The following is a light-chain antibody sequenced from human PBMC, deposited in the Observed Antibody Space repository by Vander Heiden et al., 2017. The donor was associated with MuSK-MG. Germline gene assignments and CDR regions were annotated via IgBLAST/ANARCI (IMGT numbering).Light chain of an antibody. Sequence: DIQMTQSPSTLSASVGDRVTITCRDSQIISTCVAWDQQKPGKAHKMMIYKASTGKRGVPERFSGSGDGTDFTLTSSSRQHDDFATYYGPQDRSFFTFGGGTKVEI. J-gene: IGKJ4*01. CDR1: QIISTC. V-gene: IGKV1-5*03. CDR2: KAS. CDR3: PQDRSFFT.